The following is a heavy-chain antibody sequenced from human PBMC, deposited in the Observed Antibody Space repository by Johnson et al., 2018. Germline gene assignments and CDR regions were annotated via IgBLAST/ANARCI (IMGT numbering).Heavy chain of an antibody. J-gene: IGHJ3*02. CDR2: ISSTTRYI. D-gene: IGHD2-15*01. CDR3: ARVSRPYCSGGGCSPGAFDI. Sequence: EVQLVESGGGLVKPGGSLRLSCAASGFTFSSYSMNWVRQAPGKGLEWVSSISSTTRYISYADSLKGRFTISRDNTKDSLYLQMNSLRAEDTAVYYCARVSRPYCSGGGCSPGAFDIWGQGTMVTVSS. V-gene: IGHV3-21*01. CDR1: GFTFSSYS.